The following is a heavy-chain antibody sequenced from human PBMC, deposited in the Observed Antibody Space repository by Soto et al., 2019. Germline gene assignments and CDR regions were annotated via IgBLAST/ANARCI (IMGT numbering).Heavy chain of an antibody. D-gene: IGHD2-8*01. CDR3: AKDPGALGYCTNGVCYRGGYFDY. CDR1: GFTFDDYA. V-gene: IGHV3-43D*03. CDR2: ISWDGGST. Sequence: GGSLRLSCAASGFTFDDYAMHWVRQAPGKGLEWVSLISWDGGSTYYADSVNGRFTISRDNSKNSLYLQMNSLRAEDTALYYCAKDPGALGYCTNGVCYRGGYFDYWGQGTLVTVSS. J-gene: IGHJ4*02.